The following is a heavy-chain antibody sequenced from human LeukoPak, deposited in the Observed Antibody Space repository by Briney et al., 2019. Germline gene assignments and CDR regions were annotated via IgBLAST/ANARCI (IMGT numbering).Heavy chain of an antibody. CDR1: GGSYSDYY. V-gene: IGHV4-34*01. J-gene: IGHJ4*02. CDR2: INHSGIT. Sequence: SETMSLTCGVYGGSYSDYYWSWIRQPPGKGLEWIGEINHSGITNYNPSLKSRVTISLDTSKNQFSLKLSSVTAADTAVYYCARIFGVVEFDYWGQGTLVTVSS. D-gene: IGHD3-3*01. CDR3: ARIFGVVEFDY.